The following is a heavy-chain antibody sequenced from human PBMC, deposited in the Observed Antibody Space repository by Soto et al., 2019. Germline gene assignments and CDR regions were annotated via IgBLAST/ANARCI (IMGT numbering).Heavy chain of an antibody. CDR2: IYYSWST. V-gene: IGHV4-59*12. CDR1: GGSISSYY. CDR3: ATIPYCSGGSCYSSDY. Sequence: QVQLQESGPGLVKPSETLSLTCTVSGGSISSYYWSWIRQPPGKGLEWIGYIYYSWSTNYNPSLKSRVPITVDPSKNRFSLTLRSVTAADTAVYYCATIPYCSGGSCYSSDYWGQGTLVTVSS. D-gene: IGHD2-15*01. J-gene: IGHJ4*02.